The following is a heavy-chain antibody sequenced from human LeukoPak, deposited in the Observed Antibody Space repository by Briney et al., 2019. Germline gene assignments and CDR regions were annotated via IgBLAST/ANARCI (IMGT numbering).Heavy chain of an antibody. Sequence: GGSLRLSCAASGFSFSSYEMNWVRQAPGKGLEWVSYIGSSGSTVYYADSVKGRFTISRDNAKNSPYLQMNSLRDEDTAVYYCARDGERGELSLYMDYWGQGTLVTVSS. CDR1: GFSFSSYE. CDR2: IGSSGSTV. V-gene: IGHV3-48*03. CDR3: ARDGERGELSLYMDY. J-gene: IGHJ4*02. D-gene: IGHD3-16*02.